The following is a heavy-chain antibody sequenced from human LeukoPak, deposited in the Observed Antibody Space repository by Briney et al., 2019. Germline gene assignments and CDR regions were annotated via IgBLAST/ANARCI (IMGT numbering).Heavy chain of an antibody. CDR3: ARGSDTKALDY. CDR2: ISYDGSNK. CDR1: GFSISSNY. Sequence: SGGSLRLSCAASGFSISSNYMNWVRQAPGKGLEWVAVISYDGSNKYYADSVKGRFTISRDNSKNTLYLQMNSLRAEDTAVYYCARGSDTKALDYWGQGTLVTVSS. J-gene: IGHJ4*02. D-gene: IGHD2-8*01. V-gene: IGHV3-30*03.